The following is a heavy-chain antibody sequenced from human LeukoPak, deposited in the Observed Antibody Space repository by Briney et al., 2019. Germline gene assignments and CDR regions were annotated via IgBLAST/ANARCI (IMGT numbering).Heavy chain of an antibody. V-gene: IGHV4-59*01. D-gene: IGHD3-22*01. CDR2: IYYSGST. CDR1: GGSISSYY. CDR3: AREMSYDSSGYYLDY. Sequence: SETLSLTCTVSGGSISSYYWSWIRQPPGKGLEWIGYIYYSGSTNYNPSLKGRVTISVDTSKNQFSLKLSSVTAADTAVYYCAREMSYDSSGYYLDYWGQGTLVTVSS. J-gene: IGHJ4*02.